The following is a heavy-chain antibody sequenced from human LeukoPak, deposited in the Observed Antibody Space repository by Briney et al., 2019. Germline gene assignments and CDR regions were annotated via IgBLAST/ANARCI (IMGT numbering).Heavy chain of an antibody. V-gene: IGHV3-74*01. J-gene: IGHJ4*02. CDR2: IASDGSST. CDR3: ARGRPHGNDY. D-gene: IGHD4-23*01. Sequence: GGSLRLSCAASGFTFGTYAMTWVRQAPGKGLVWVSRIASDGSSTTYADSVKGRFSISRDNAKNTLYLQMNSLRVEDTAVYYCARGRPHGNDYWGQGTLVTVSS. CDR1: GFTFGTYA.